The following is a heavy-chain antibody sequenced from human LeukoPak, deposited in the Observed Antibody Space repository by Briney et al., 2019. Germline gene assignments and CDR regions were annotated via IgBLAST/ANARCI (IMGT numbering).Heavy chain of an antibody. Sequence: SGGSLRLSCAASGFTFSSYGMHWVRQAPGKGLEWVAVISYDGSNKDYADSVKGRFTIARDNSKNTMYLQMNSLRAEDTAVYYCARGPSGYHNTGGQGTLVTVSS. CDR3: ARGPSGYHNT. V-gene: IGHV3-30*03. CDR1: GFTFSSYG. D-gene: IGHD5-12*01. J-gene: IGHJ4*02. CDR2: ISYDGSNK.